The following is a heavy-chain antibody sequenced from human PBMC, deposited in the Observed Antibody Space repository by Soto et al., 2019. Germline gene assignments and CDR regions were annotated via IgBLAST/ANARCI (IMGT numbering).Heavy chain of an antibody. CDR1: RFTISINY. CDR2: IDSGGTT. J-gene: IGHJ4*02. V-gene: IGHV3-66*01. Sequence: EVQLVESGGGLVQPGGSLTLSCAASRFTISINYMSWVRQAPGKGLEWVSVIDSGGTTYYADSVKGRFIISRDSSKNTLYLQMNSLRAEDTAVYYCAREFIYSGPIDYWGQGTLVTVSS. CDR3: AREFIYSGPIDY. D-gene: IGHD5-12*01.